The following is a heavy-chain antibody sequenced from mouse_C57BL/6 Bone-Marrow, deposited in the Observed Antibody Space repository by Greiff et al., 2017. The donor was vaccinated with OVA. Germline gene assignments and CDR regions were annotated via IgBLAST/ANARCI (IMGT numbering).Heavy chain of an antibody. J-gene: IGHJ1*03. CDR2: ISGGGGNT. CDR1: GFTFSSYT. CDR3: ARQKGYGSSYGYFDV. Sequence: EVKLVESGGGLVKPGGSLKLSCAASGFTFSSYTMSWVRQTPEKRLEWVATISGGGGNTYYPDSVKGRFTISRDNAKNTLYLQMSSLRSEDTALYYCARQKGYGSSYGYFDVWGTGTTVTVSS. D-gene: IGHD1-1*01. V-gene: IGHV5-9*01.